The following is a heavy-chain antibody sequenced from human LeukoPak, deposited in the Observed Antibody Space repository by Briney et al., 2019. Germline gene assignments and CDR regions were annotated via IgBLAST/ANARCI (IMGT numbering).Heavy chain of an antibody. J-gene: IGHJ5*02. D-gene: IGHD3-3*01. V-gene: IGHV4-39*05. Sequence: MASETPSLTCTVSGGSISSSSYYWGWIRQPPGKGLEWIGSIYYSGSTYYNPSLKSRVTISVDTSKNQFSLKLNSVTAADTAVYYCATGWSGYYWTTWGQGTLVAVSS. CDR2: IYYSGST. CDR1: GGSISSSSYY. CDR3: ATGWSGYYWTT.